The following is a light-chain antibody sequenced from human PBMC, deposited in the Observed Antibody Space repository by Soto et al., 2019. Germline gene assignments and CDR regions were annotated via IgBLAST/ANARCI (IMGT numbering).Light chain of an antibody. CDR2: RNN. CDR3: AAWDDSLSGGV. CDR1: SSNIGSHY. V-gene: IGLV1-47*01. Sequence: QSVLTQPPSASGTPGQRVTISCSGSSSNIGSHYVYWYQQLPRTAPKLLIYRNNQRPSGVPDRFSGSKSGTSASLAIGGLRSEDEAYYYCAAWDDSLSGGVFGGGTKLTVL. J-gene: IGLJ3*02.